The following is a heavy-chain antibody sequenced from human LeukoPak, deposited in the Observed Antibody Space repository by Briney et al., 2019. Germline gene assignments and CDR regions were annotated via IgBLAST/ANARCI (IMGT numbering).Heavy chain of an antibody. CDR3: ARGVELRENWFDP. CDR2: IYYSGST. V-gene: IGHV4-59*01. CDR1: GGSISSYY. D-gene: IGHD1-26*01. J-gene: IGHJ5*02. Sequence: SETLSLTRTVSGGSISSYYWSWIRQPPGKGLEWIGYIYYSGSTNYNPSLKSRVTISVDTSKNQFSLKLSSVTAADTAVYYCARGVELRENWFDPWGQGTLVTVSS.